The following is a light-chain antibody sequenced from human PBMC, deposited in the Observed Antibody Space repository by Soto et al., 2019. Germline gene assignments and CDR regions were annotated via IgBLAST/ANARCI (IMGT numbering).Light chain of an antibody. Sequence: EIVMTQSPATLSVSPGDRSTLSGRASQSVSSNLAWYQQKPGQAPRLLIFSASARATDIPARFSGSGSGREFTLTVSSLQSEDFAVYYCQQYNNWPETFGKGTKVDIK. CDR1: QSVSSN. J-gene: IGKJ1*01. CDR3: QQYNNWPET. V-gene: IGKV3-15*01. CDR2: SAS.